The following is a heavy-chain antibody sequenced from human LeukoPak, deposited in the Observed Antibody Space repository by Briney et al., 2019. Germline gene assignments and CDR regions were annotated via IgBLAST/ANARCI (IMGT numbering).Heavy chain of an antibody. D-gene: IGHD6-13*01. CDR1: GGTFSSYA. J-gene: IGHJ4*02. CDR2: IIPIFGTA. CDR3: ARKAVAAAGAPFDY. Sequence: SVKVSCKASGGTFSSYAISWVRQAPGQGLEWMGGIIPIFGTANYAQKFQGRVTITADKSTSTAYMELSSLRSEDTAVYYCARKAVAAAGAPFDYWGQGTLVTVSS. V-gene: IGHV1-69*06.